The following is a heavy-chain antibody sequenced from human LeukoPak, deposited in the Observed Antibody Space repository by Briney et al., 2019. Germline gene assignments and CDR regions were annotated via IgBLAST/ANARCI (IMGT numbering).Heavy chain of an antibody. Sequence: KASETLSLTCTVSGGSLSSYYWSWIRQPPGKGLEWIGYIYYSGSTNYSPSLKSRVTISLDTSKNQFSLKLTSVTAADTAMYYCARRKAKTPNYFDYWGQGALVTVSS. V-gene: IGHV4-59*08. CDR2: IYYSGST. CDR3: ARRKAKTPNYFDY. J-gene: IGHJ4*02. CDR1: GGSLSSYY.